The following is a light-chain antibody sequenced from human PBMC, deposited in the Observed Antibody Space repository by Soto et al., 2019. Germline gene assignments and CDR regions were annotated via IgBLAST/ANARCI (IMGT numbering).Light chain of an antibody. V-gene: IGKV3-20*01. CDR3: QQYGSSLYT. Sequence: EIGLTQSPGTLSLSPGERATLSCRASQSVSSSYLAWYQQKPGQAPRLLIYGASSRATGIPDRFSGSGSGTDFTLNISRLEPEDFAVYYCQQYGSSLYTFGQGTKLEIK. CDR2: GAS. CDR1: QSVSSSY. J-gene: IGKJ2*01.